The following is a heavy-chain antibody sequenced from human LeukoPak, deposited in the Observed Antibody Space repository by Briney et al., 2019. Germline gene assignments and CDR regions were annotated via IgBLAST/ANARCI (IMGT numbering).Heavy chain of an antibody. CDR3: ARGYMVRGVITGPCNYYYYIDV. CDR1: GVSISSYS. V-gene: IGHV4-4*07. D-gene: IGHD3-10*01. Sequence: SETLSLTCTASGVSISSYSMSWIRQPAGKGLEWIGRIYTSGGTNYNPSLKSRVTMSVDTSKNQFSLKLSSVTAADTAVYYCARGYMVRGVITGPCNYYYYIDVWGKGTPVTVSS. CDR2: IYTSGGT. J-gene: IGHJ6*03.